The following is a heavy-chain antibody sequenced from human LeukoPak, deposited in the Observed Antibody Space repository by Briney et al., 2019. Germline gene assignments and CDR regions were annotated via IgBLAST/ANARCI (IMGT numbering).Heavy chain of an antibody. V-gene: IGHV4-59*01. CDR2: IYYSGST. CDR3: ARLGYSYGYFDY. Sequence: SETLSLTCTVSGGSISSYYWSWIRQPPGKGLEWIGYIYYSGSTNYNPSLKSRVTISVDTSKNQFSLKLSSVTAADTAVYYCARLGYSYGYFDYWGQGTLVTVSS. D-gene: IGHD5-18*01. J-gene: IGHJ4*02. CDR1: GGSISSYY.